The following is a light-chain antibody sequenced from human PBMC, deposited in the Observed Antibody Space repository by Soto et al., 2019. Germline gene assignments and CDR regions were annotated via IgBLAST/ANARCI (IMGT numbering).Light chain of an antibody. Sequence: EIVLTQSPGTLSLSPGERATLSFRASQSVSNNYLAWYQQKPGQAPRLLIYGASTRATGIPDRFSGSGSGTDFTLTISRLEPEDFAVYYCQQYSTSPTFGEGTRLQIK. CDR1: QSVSNNY. J-gene: IGKJ5*01. V-gene: IGKV3-20*01. CDR3: QQYSTSPT. CDR2: GAS.